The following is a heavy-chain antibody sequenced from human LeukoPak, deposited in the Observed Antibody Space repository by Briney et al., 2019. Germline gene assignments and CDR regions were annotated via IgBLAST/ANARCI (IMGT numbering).Heavy chain of an antibody. J-gene: IGHJ3*02. V-gene: IGHV3-23*01. D-gene: IGHD3-22*01. CDR2: ISGIVGSA. CDR1: GFTFSSYS. CDR3: AKDLRAYYYDSSGLGGRAFDM. Sequence: PGGSLRLSCAASGFTFSSYSMNWVPRPPGKGLERFSVISGIVGSADYADSVKGRFTISRDNSKNTLYLQMNSLRAEDTAVYYCAKDLRAYYYDSSGLGGRAFDMWGQGTMVTVSS.